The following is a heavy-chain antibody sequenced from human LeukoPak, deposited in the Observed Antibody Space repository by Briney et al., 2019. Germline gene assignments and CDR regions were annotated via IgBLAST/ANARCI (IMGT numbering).Heavy chain of an antibody. CDR2: IRQDGSEK. J-gene: IGHJ4*02. V-gene: IGHV3-7*01. CDR1: GFTFSSYW. CDR3: ARDGSVGATGI. D-gene: IGHD1-26*01. Sequence: PGGSLRLSCAASGFTFSSYWMSWVRQAPGKGLEWVANIRQDGSEKYYVDSVKGRFTISRDNAKNSLYLQMNSLRAEDTAVYYCARDGSVGATGIWGQGTLVTVSS.